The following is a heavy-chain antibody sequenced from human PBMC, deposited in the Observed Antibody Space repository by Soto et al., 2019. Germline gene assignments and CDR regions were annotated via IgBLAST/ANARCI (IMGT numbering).Heavy chain of an antibody. V-gene: IGHV1-69*02. Sequence: SVKVSCKASGGTFSSYTISWVRQAPGQGLEWMGRIIPILGIANYAQKFQGRVTITADKSTSTAYMELSSLRSEDTAVYYCASSPYYDILTGYYIKPDYWGQGTLVTVSS. J-gene: IGHJ4*02. D-gene: IGHD3-9*01. CDR3: ASSPYYDILTGYYIKPDY. CDR1: GGTFSSYT. CDR2: IIPILGIA.